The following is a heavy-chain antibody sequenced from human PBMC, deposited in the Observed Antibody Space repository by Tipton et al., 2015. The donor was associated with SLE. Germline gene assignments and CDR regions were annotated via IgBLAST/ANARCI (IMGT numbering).Heavy chain of an antibody. CDR2: ISGGGGST. Sequence: SLRLSCATSGFTFSSYALSWVRRAPGKGLEWVSAISGGGGSTYYADFVKGRFSISIDKSKKTLFLQMNSLRGDDTATYYCAKFEKTTDFYLDSWGQGTLVSVSS. J-gene: IGHJ4*02. D-gene: IGHD1/OR15-1a*01. CDR3: AKFEKTTDFYLDS. V-gene: IGHV3-23*01. CDR1: GFTFSSYA.